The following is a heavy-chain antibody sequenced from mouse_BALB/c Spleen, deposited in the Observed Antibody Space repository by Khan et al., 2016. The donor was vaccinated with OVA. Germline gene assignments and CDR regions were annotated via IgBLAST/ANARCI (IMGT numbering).Heavy chain of an antibody. CDR3: ASELGRYYAMDY. CDR1: GYSITRDYA. J-gene: IGHJ4*01. V-gene: IGHV3-2*02. D-gene: IGHD4-1*01. Sequence: EVQLQESGPGLVKPSQSLSLTCTVTGYSITRDYAWNWIRQFPGNKLEWMGYITNSGSTNYNPSLKSRISITRDTSKNQFFLQLNSVTTEDTVTYDCASELGRYYAMDYWGQGTSVTVSS. CDR2: ITNSGST.